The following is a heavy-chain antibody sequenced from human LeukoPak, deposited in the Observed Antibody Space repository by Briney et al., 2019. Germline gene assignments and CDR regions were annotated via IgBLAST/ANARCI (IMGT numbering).Heavy chain of an antibody. Sequence: SETLSLTCAVSGYSISSGYYWGWIRQPPGKGLEWIGSIYHSGSTYYNPSLKSRATISVDTSKNQFSLKLSSVTAADTAVYYCARVPTHGAFDIWGQGTMVTVSS. CDR1: GYSISSGYY. V-gene: IGHV4-38-2*01. J-gene: IGHJ3*02. CDR2: IYHSGST. CDR3: ARVPTHGAFDI.